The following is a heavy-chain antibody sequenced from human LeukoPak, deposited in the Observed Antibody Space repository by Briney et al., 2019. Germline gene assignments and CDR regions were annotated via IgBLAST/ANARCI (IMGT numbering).Heavy chain of an antibody. J-gene: IGHJ6*02. D-gene: IGHD1-14*01. CDR3: ARDEPTYGMDV. V-gene: IGHV4-59*01. CDR2: IYYSGST. CDR1: GGSISSYY. Sequence: SETLSLTCTVSGGSISSYYWSWIRQPPGKGLEGIGYIYYSGSTNYNPSLKSRVTISVDTSKNQFSLKLSSVTAADTAVYYCARDEPTYGMDVWGQGTTVTVSS.